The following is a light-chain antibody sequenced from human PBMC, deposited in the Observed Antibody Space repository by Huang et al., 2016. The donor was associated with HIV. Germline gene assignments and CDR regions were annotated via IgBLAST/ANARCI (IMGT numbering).Light chain of an antibody. CDR3: QQYYSTPRT. J-gene: IGKJ1*01. V-gene: IGKV4-1*01. Sequence: DIVMTQSPDSLAVSLGERATINCKSSQSILYSSNNKNYLTWYQRKPGQPPKLLIYWASTRESGVPDRFSGSGSGTDFTLTINNLQAEDVAVYYCQQYYSTPRTFGQGTKVEI. CDR1: QSILYSSNNKNY. CDR2: WAS.